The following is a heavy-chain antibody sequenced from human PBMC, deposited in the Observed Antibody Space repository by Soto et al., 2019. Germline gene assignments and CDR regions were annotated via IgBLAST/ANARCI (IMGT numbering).Heavy chain of an antibody. CDR2: ISSSSSTI. D-gene: IGHD3-22*01. CDR3: ARFGLTGPESTLVVKDY. CDR1: GFTFSSYS. Sequence: PGGSLRLSCAASGFTFSSYSMNWVRQAPGKGLEWISYISSSSSTIYYADSVKGRFTISRDNAKNSLYLQMNSLRDEDTAVYYCARFGLTGPESTLVVKDYWGQGTLVTVSS. V-gene: IGHV3-48*02. J-gene: IGHJ4*02.